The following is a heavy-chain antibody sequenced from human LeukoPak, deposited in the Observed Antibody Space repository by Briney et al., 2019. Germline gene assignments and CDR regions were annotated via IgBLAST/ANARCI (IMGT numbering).Heavy chain of an antibody. CDR1: GGSISSGSYY. D-gene: IGHD3-22*01. V-gene: IGHV4-61*02. CDR2: IYTSGST. Sequence: SQTLSLTCTVSGGSISSGSYYWSWIRQPAGKGLEWIGRIYTSGSTNYNPSLKSRVTISVDTSKNQFSLKLSSVTAADTAVYYCARLDYYDSSGSVYYWGQGTLVTVSS. J-gene: IGHJ4*02. CDR3: ARLDYYDSSGSVYY.